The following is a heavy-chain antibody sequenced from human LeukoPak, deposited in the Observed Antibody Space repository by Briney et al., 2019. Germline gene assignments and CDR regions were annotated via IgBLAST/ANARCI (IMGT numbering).Heavy chain of an antibody. Sequence: SVKVSCKASGYTFTGYYMHWVRQAPGQGLEWMGGISPNSGGTNYAQKFQGRVTMTRETSTSTAYTKLSSLRSDDTAVYYCASESLGPLDFWGNGTPVTVSS. CDR3: ASESLGPLDF. CDR1: GYTFTGYY. V-gene: IGHV1-2*02. CDR2: ISPNSGGT. J-gene: IGHJ6*04. D-gene: IGHD3-16*01.